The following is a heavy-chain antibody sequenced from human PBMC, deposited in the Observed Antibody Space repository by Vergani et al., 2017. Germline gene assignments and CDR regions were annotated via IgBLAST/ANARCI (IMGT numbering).Heavy chain of an antibody. Sequence: EVQLVQSGAEVKKPGESLRISCKGSGYSFTSYWISWVRQMPGKGLEWMGRIDPSDSYTNYSPSFQGYVTISAVKSISTAYLQWSSLKASNTAVYYCARDQAGATTFDYWGQGTLVTVSS. D-gene: IGHD1-26*01. CDR1: GYSFTSYW. J-gene: IGHJ4*02. CDR3: ARDQAGATTFDY. V-gene: IGHV5-10-1*01. CDR2: IDPSDSYT.